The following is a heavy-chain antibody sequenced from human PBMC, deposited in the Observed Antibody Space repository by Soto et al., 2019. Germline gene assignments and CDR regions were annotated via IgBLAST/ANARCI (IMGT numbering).Heavy chain of an antibody. V-gene: IGHV4-31*03. CDR2: IYYSGNT. Sequence: SETLSLTCTVSGVSISSGGYYWSWIRQHPGKGLEWIGYIYYSGNTYYNPSLKSRVTISVDTSKNQFSLKMSSVTAADTAVYYCARGTHNPAAADYWRQRTLVTVSS. CDR3: ARGTHNPAAADY. D-gene: IGHD6-13*01. CDR1: GVSISSGGYY. J-gene: IGHJ4*02.